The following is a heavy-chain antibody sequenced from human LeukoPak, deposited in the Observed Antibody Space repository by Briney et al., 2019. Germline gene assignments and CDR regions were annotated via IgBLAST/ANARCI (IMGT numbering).Heavy chain of an antibody. CDR2: ISNDGSKT. D-gene: IGHD3-10*01. J-gene: IGHJ4*02. CDR1: GFTFSLYG. Sequence: GRSLRLSCAASGFTFSLYGMHWVRQAPGKGLEWVALISNDGSKTYYADSVKGRFTISRDNSKNTVYLQVSRLRADDTAVYYCAKDSRGANFGDFDYWGQGTLVTVSS. V-gene: IGHV3-33*06. CDR3: AKDSRGANFGDFDY.